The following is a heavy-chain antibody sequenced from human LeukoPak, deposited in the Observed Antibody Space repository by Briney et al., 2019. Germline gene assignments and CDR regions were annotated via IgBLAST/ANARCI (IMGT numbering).Heavy chain of an antibody. Sequence: SENLSLTCTVSGGSISSSSYYWGWIRQPPGKGLEWIGRIYYSGSTYYNPSLKSRVTISVDTSNNQFSLTLSSVTAADTAVYYCARRGYFLDYWGQGTLVTVSS. J-gene: IGHJ4*02. V-gene: IGHV4-39*01. CDR3: ARRGYFLDY. CDR2: IYYSGST. CDR1: GGSISSSSYY.